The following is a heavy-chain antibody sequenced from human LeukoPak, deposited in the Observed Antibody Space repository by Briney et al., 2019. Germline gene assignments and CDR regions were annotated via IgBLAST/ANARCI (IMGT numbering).Heavy chain of an antibody. CDR2: ITSKPFGGTT. Sequence: GGSLRLSCATSGFIFNSYGMHWVRQAPGKGLEWVGFITSKPFGGTTDYAASVKGRFIISRDDSKSIAYLQLNSLKTEDTAVYYCTRDLSIAAAGTDYWFFDLWGRGTLVTVSS. CDR3: TRDLSIAAAGTDYWFFDL. J-gene: IGHJ2*01. V-gene: IGHV3-49*04. CDR1: GFIFNSYG. D-gene: IGHD6-13*01.